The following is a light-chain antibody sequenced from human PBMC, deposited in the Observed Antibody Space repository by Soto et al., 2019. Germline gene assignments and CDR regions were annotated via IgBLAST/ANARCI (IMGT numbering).Light chain of an antibody. J-gene: IGKJ1*01. CDR2: GAP. Sequence: ETVLTQSIATMALSPGERDTLSCRSSQGVSSYLAWYQQKPGQAPRLLIYGAPSRATGIPDRFSGSGSGTEFTLTISSLQSEDFAVYYCQHYNNWPPWTFGQGTKVDI. V-gene: IGKV3D-15*01. CDR1: QGVSSY. CDR3: QHYNNWPPWT.